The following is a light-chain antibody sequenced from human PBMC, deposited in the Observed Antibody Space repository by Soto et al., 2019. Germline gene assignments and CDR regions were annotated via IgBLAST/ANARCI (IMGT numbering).Light chain of an antibody. CDR3: QKYNSAPLT. CDR2: WAS. CDR1: QSVIYGTENENN. V-gene: IGKV4-1*01. J-gene: IGKJ4*01. Sequence: DIVMTQSPDSLAVSLGERATINCKSSQSVIYGTENENNLAWYQQKPGQPPKLLIYWASTRESGVPDRFSGSGSGTDFTLTISSLQAEDVAVYYCQKYNSAPLTFGGGTKVEIK.